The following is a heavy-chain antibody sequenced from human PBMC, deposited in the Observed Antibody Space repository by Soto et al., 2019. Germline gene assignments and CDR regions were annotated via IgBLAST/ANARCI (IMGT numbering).Heavy chain of an antibody. V-gene: IGHV1-8*01. CDR3: ARGMAPRPWSGSDYYYYYMDV. J-gene: IGHJ6*03. CDR2: MNPNSGNT. CDR1: GYTFTSYD. Sequence: ASVKVSCKASGYTFTSYDINWVRQATGQGLEWMGWMNPNSGNTGYAQKFQGRVTMTRNTSISTAYMELSSLRSEDTAVYYCARGMAPRPWSGSDYYYYYMDVWGKGTTVTVSS. D-gene: IGHD3-3*01.